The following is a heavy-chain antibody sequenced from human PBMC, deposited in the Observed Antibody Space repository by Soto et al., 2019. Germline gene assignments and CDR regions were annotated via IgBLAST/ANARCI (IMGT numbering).Heavy chain of an antibody. Sequence: EVQLVDSGGGLVQPGRSLRLSCAASGFAFDDYAMHWVRQAPGKGLEWVSGISWNSGTIGYADSVKGRFTISRDNAKNSLDLQMNSLRAEETALYYCAKGRSGSYYNYYGMDVWGQGTTVTVSS. CDR1: GFAFDDYA. V-gene: IGHV3-9*01. CDR3: AKGRSGSYYNYYGMDV. D-gene: IGHD1-26*01. J-gene: IGHJ6*02. CDR2: ISWNSGTI.